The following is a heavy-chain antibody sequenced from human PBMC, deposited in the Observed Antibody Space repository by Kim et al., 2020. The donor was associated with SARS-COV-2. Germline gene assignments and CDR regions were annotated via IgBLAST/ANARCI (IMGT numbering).Heavy chain of an antibody. D-gene: IGHD2-2*01. V-gene: IGHV4-4*07. J-gene: IGHJ2*01. Sequence: SETLSLTCTASGGSISGYYWSWIRQPAGKGPEWIGHVYTSGSTQYNPSLRSQVTMSVDASKNQFSLKMSSVTAADTAVYYCARGGASSKYFDLWGRGTLVTVSS. CDR1: GGSISGYY. CDR2: VYTSGST. CDR3: ARGGASSKYFDL.